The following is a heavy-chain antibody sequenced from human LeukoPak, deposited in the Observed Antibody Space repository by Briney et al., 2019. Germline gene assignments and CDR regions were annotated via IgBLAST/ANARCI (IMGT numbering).Heavy chain of an antibody. V-gene: IGHV3-23*01. D-gene: IGHD6-13*01. J-gene: IGHJ6*02. Sequence: GGSLRLSCAGSGFTFSSYAMSWVRQAPGEGLEWVSAISGSGGSTYYADSVKGRFTISRDKSKNTVYLQVNSLRAEDTAVYYCAKDGYSISWSYYYSGMDVWGQGTTVTVSS. CDR1: GFTFSSYA. CDR3: AKDGYSISWSYYYSGMDV. CDR2: ISGSGGST.